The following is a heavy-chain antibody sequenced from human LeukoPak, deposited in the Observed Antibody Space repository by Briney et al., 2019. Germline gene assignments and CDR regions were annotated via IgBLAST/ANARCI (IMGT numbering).Heavy chain of an antibody. J-gene: IGHJ4*02. CDR3: ARSTMVRGMDY. CDR2: IYHSGST. V-gene: IGHV4-30-2*01. Sequence: PSETLSLTCTVSGGSISSGDYYWSWIRQPPGKGLEWIGYIYHSGSTYYNPSLKSRVTISVDRSKNQFSLKLSSVTAADTAVYYCARSTMVRGMDYWGQGTLVTVSS. CDR1: GGSISSGDYY. D-gene: IGHD3-10*01.